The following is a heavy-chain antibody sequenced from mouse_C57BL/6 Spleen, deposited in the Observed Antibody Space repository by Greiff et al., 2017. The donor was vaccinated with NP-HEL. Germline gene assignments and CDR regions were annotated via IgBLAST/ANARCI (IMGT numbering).Heavy chain of an antibody. J-gene: IGHJ1*03. CDR2: IDPSDSYT. V-gene: IGHV1-50*01. D-gene: IGHD1-1*01. Sequence: QVQLQQPGAELVKPGASVKLSCKASGYTFTSYWMQWVKQRPGQGLEWIGEIDPSDSYTNYNQNIKGKATLTVDTSSSTAYMQLSSLTSEDSAVYYGARSGYYGSSPWYFDVWGTGTTVTVSS. CDR1: GYTFTSYW. CDR3: ARSGYYGSSPWYFDV.